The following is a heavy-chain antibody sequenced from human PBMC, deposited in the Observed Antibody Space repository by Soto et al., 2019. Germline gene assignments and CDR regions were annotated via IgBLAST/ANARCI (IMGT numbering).Heavy chain of an antibody. Sequence: PGGSLRLSCAASGFTFSSYGMHWVRQAPGKGLEWVAVIWYDGSNKYYADSVKGRFTISRDNSKNTLYLQMNSLRAEDTAVYYCARERIDSSGYLSAGAFDIWGQGTTVT. CDR2: IWYDGSNK. CDR1: GFTFSSYG. V-gene: IGHV3-33*08. J-gene: IGHJ3*02. CDR3: ARERIDSSGYLSAGAFDI. D-gene: IGHD3-22*01.